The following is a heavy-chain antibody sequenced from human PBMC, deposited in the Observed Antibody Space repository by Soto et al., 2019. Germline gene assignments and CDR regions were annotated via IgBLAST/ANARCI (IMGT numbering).Heavy chain of an antibody. CDR2: INAGNGNT. Sequence: ASVKVSCKASGYTFTSYAMHWVRQAPGQRLEWMGWINAGNGNTKYSQKFQGRVTITRDTSASTAYMELSSLRSEDTAVYYCARESMVRGFIILYHYYGMAVSAQRTTVTVSS. CDR3: ARESMVRGFIILYHYYGMAV. V-gene: IGHV1-3*01. D-gene: IGHD3-10*01. J-gene: IGHJ6*02. CDR1: GYTFTSYA.